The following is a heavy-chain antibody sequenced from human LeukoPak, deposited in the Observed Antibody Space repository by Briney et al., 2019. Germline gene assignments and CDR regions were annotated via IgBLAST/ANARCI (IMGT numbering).Heavy chain of an antibody. D-gene: IGHD3-3*01. CDR1: GFTFSSYA. V-gene: IGHV3-30*04. CDR2: ISYDGSKK. Sequence: GGSLRLSCAASGFTFSSYAMHWVRQAPGKGLEWVTIISYDGSKKYYADYVKGRFTISRDNSKNTLYLQMNSLRAEDTAVYYCAKDIVRIFGVVMDPTYYFDYWGQGTLVTVSS. CDR3: AKDIVRIFGVVMDPTYYFDY. J-gene: IGHJ4*02.